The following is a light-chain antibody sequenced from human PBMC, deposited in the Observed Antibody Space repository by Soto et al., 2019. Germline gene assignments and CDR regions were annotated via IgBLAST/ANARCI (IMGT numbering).Light chain of an antibody. CDR2: AAS. CDR3: PQANIFPWT. Sequence: DIQMTQSTSFLSASVRHRVIITSRAIQGISSWVAWYQQKPGKAPKLLIYAASSLQSGVPSRFSGSGSGTDFTLTISSLQPEDFATYYCPQANIFPWTFGQGGMVDIK. V-gene: IGKV1-12*01. CDR1: QGISSW. J-gene: IGKJ1*01.